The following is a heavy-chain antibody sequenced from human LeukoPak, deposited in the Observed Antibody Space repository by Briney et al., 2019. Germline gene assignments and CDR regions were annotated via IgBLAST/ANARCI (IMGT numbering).Heavy chain of an antibody. CDR3: AKDQTTVVTTGSGAFDI. V-gene: IGHV3-9*01. J-gene: IGHJ3*02. Sequence: GESLRLSCAASGFLFSSYWMSWVRQAPGKGLEWVSGISWNSGSIGYADSVKGRFTISRDNAKNSLYLQMNSLRAEDTALYYCAKDQTTVVTTGSGAFDIWGQGTMVTVSS. CDR1: GFLFSSYW. CDR2: ISWNSGSI. D-gene: IGHD4-23*01.